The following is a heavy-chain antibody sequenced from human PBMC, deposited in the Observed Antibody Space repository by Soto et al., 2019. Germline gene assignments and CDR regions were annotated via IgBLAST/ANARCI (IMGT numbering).Heavy chain of an antibody. CDR2: ITGDGLTT. J-gene: IGHJ6*02. D-gene: IGHD3-16*01. CDR3: AKDPLQLVSGLFDP. Sequence: GGSLRLSCAASGFTFSSYAMSWVRQAPGKGLDWVSTITGDGLTTYDADSVKGRFTISRDNSKSTLYLQLNSLRVDDTAVYYCAKDPLQLVSGLFDPWGQGTTVTVSS. CDR1: GFTFSSYA. V-gene: IGHV3-23*01.